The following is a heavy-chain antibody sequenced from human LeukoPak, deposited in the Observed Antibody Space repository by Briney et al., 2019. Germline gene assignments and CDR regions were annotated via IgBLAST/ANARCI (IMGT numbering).Heavy chain of an antibody. D-gene: IGHD1-26*01. Sequence: GESLKISCKGSGYSFTTYWIGWVRQMPGKGLEWMGIIYPGDSDTRYSPSFQGQVTISADKSSTAYLQWSSLKASDTAMYYCARRLSGTSTYYFGYWGQGTLVTVSS. CDR2: IYPGDSDT. J-gene: IGHJ4*02. CDR3: ARRLSGTSTYYFGY. V-gene: IGHV5-51*01. CDR1: GYSFTTYW.